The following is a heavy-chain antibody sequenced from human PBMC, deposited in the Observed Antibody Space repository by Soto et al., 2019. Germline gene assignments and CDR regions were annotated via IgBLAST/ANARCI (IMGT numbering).Heavy chain of an antibody. J-gene: IGHJ3*02. CDR3: ARGKMLLRYFDWHDDFDI. CDR2: IYYSGST. V-gene: IGHV4-39*01. D-gene: IGHD3-9*01. CDR1: GGSISSSSYY. Sequence: SETLSLTCTVSGGSISSSSYYWGWIRQPPGKGLEWIGSIYYSGSTYYNPSLKSRVTISVDTSKNQFSLRLSSVTAADTAVYYCARGKMLLRYFDWHDDFDIWGQGTMVTVSS.